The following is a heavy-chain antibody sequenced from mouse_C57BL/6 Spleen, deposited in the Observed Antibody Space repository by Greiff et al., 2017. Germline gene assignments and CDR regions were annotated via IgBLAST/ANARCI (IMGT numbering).Heavy chain of an antibody. V-gene: IGHV1-75*01. D-gene: IGHD1-1*01. CDR3: ARYYYGSSYVAMDY. CDR2: IFPGSGST. CDR1: GYTFTDYY. J-gene: IGHJ4*01. Sequence: VQVVESGPELVKPGASVKISCKASGYTFTDYYINWVKQRPGQGLEWIGWIFPGSGSTYYNEKFKGKATLTVDKSSSTAYMLLSSLTSEDSAVYFCARYYYGSSYVAMDYWGQGTSVTVSS.